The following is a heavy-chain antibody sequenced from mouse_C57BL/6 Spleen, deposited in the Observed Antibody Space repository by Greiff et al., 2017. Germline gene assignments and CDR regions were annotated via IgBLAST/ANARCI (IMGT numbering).Heavy chain of an antibody. D-gene: IGHD1-1*01. J-gene: IGHJ4*01. Sequence: QVQLQQSGAELVRPGASVTLSCKASGYTFTDYEMHWVKQTPVHGLEWIGAIDPETGGTAYNQKFKGKAILTADKSSSTAYMELRSLTSEDSAVYYCSGGSKFHYAMDYWGQGTSVTVSS. CDR1: GYTFTDYE. V-gene: IGHV1-15*01. CDR2: IDPETGGT. CDR3: SGGSKFHYAMDY.